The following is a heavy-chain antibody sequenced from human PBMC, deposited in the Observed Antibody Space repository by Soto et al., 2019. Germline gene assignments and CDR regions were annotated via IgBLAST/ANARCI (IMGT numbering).Heavy chain of an antibody. CDR3: ARSFRMWQQYDY. J-gene: IGHJ4*02. V-gene: IGHV1-69*13. CDR1: GGTFSSYA. CDR2: IIPIFGTA. Sequence: ASVKVSCKASGGTFSSYAISWVRQAPGQGLEWMGGIIPIFGTANYAQKFQGRVTITADESTSTAYMELSSLRSEDTAVYYCARSFRMWQQYDYWGQGTLVTVSS. D-gene: IGHD2-21*01.